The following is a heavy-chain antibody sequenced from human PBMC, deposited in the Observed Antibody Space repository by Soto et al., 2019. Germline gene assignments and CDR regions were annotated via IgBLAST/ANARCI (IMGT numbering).Heavy chain of an antibody. CDR2: IGYSSSST. V-gene: IGHV3-23*01. Sequence: GGSLRLSCVASGFTFSSYAMSWGRQAPGGGLDYVSSIGYSSSSTYYADSVKGRFTVSRDNSKNQFSLKLNSVTAADTAVYYCARELPSIYEILTGHFDHWGQGTLVTVSS. CDR1: GFTFSSYA. D-gene: IGHD3-9*01. CDR3: ARELPSIYEILTGHFDH. J-gene: IGHJ4*02.